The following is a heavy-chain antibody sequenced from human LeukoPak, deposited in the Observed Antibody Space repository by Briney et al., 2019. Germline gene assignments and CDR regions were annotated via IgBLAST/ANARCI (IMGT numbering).Heavy chain of an antibody. J-gene: IGHJ3*02. D-gene: IGHD6-13*01. CDR1: GYSFTSYW. CDR2: IYPGDAET. CDR3: ARRRYSSSWHDAFDI. V-gene: IGHV5-51*01. Sequence: GESLKISCRGSGYSFTSYWIGWVRQMSGKGLEWMGIIYPGDAETRYSPSFQGHVTISADKSSSTAYLQWSNLKASDTAMYHCARRRYSSSWHDAFDIWGQGTVVTVSS.